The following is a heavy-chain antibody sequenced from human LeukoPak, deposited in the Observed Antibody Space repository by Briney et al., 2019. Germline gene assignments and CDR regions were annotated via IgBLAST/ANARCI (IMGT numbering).Heavy chain of an antibody. CDR3: ARGRGTTVTKTFDY. V-gene: IGHV4-30-2*01. CDR1: GGSISSGGYS. Sequence: PSETLSLTCAVSGGSISSGGYSWSWIRQPPGKGLEWIGYIYHSGSTYYNPSLKSRVTISVDRSKNQFSLKLSSVTAADTAVYYCARGRGTTVTKTFDYWGQGTLVTVSS. D-gene: IGHD4-17*01. J-gene: IGHJ4*02. CDR2: IYHSGST.